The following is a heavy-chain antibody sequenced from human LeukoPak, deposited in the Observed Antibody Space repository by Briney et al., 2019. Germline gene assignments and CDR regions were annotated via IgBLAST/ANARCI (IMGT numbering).Heavy chain of an antibody. CDR2: ISSSGSYI. V-gene: IGHV3-21*01. CDR3: ARVARFYGSGRPNPPDY. CDR1: GFTFTTYS. Sequence: GGSLRLSCAASGFTFTTYSMNWVRQTPGKGLEWVASISSSGSYIHYADSVKGRFTVSRDNAKNSLFLQMDSLRAEDTAVYYCARVARFYGSGRPNPPDYWGQGALVTVSS. J-gene: IGHJ4*02. D-gene: IGHD3-10*01.